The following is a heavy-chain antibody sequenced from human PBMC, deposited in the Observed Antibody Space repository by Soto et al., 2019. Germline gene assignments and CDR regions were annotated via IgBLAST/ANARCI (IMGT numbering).Heavy chain of an antibody. D-gene: IGHD6-6*01. CDR3: AREGGRQLANWFDP. V-gene: IGHV1-8*01. CDR1: GYTFTSYD. Sequence: ASVKVSCKASGYTFTSYDINWVRQATGQGLEWMGWMNPNSGNTGYAQKFQGRVTMTRNTSISTAYMELSSLRSGGTAVYYCAREGGRQLANWFDPWGQGTLVTVSS. CDR2: MNPNSGNT. J-gene: IGHJ5*02.